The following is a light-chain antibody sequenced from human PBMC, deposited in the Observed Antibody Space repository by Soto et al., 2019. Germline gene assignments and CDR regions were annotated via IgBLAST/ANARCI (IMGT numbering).Light chain of an antibody. CDR2: DVS. V-gene: IGLV2-14*03. J-gene: IGLJ2*01. Sequence: QSALTQPASVSGSPGQSITISCTGTSSDVGGYNSVSWYQHHPGKAPKLMIYDVSYRPSGVSSRFSGSKSGDTASPTISGLQAEDEADYYCSSYRSSDTVVFGGGTKLTVL. CDR3: SSYRSSDTVV. CDR1: SSDVGGYNS.